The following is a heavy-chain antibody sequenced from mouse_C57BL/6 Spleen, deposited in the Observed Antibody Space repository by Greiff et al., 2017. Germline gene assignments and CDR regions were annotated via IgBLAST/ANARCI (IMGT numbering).Heavy chain of an antibody. J-gene: IGHJ3*01. Sequence: EVQVVESGPELVKPGASVKMSCKASGYTFTDYNMHWVKQSHGKSLEWIGYINPNNGGTSYNQKFKGKATLTVNKSSSTAYMELRSLTSEDSAVYCCASYYSNAFAYWGQGTLVTVSA. CDR3: ASYYSNAFAY. D-gene: IGHD2-5*01. CDR1: GYTFTDYN. CDR2: INPNNGGT. V-gene: IGHV1-22*01.